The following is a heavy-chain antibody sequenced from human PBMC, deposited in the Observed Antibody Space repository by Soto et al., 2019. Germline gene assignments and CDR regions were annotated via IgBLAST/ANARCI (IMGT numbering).Heavy chain of an antibody. CDR1: GYSFASYW. CDR3: VSPAGATTFDDFDV. V-gene: IGHV5-51*01. CDR2: IYPGDFDA. Sequence: GESLKISCKGSGYSFASYWIGWVRQMPGKGLEWVAIIYPGDFDAKYSPSFQGQVTISVDKSINTAYLQWNSLKAPDTAVYYCVSPAGATTFDDFDVWGQGTMVTVSS. J-gene: IGHJ3*01. D-gene: IGHD1-26*01.